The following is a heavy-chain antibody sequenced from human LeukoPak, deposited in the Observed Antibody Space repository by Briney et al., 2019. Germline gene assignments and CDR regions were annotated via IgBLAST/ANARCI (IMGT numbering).Heavy chain of an antibody. CDR3: ARGNIAIFGVGPYFDY. CDR2: INAHSGGT. J-gene: IGHJ4*02. Sequence: WASVKVSCKASGYTFTGYYMHWVRQAPGQGLEWMGWINAHSGGTNYAQKFQGRVTMTRDTSISTAYMELSRLRSDDTAVYYCARGNIAIFGVGPYFDYWGQGTLVTVSS. CDR1: GYTFTGYY. V-gene: IGHV1-2*02. D-gene: IGHD3-3*01.